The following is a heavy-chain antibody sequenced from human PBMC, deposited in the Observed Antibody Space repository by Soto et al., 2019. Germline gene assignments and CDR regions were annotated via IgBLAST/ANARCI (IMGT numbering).Heavy chain of an antibody. CDR1: GFIFSDYA. Sequence: EVQLLESGGGLVQPGGSLRLSCAASGFIFSDYAMRWVRQAPGKGLEWVSAINGRGGKTYYADSVKGRFTISRDNSKNTVNLQMNSLTAEDTAIEYGGKEREQVVIDSWGQGTRVTVSS. CDR2: INGRGGKT. CDR3: GKEREQVVIDS. J-gene: IGHJ5*01. V-gene: IGHV3-23*01. D-gene: IGHD6-6*01.